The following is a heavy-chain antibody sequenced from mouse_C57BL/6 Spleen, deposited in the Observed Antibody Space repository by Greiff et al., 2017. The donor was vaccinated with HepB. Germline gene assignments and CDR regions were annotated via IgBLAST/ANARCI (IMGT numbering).Heavy chain of an antibody. CDR3: ARGGITTVVATDYYAMDY. V-gene: IGHV1-26*01. Sequence: EVQLQQSGPELVKPGASVKISCKASGYTFTDYYMNWVKQSHGKSLEWIGDINPNNGGTSYNQKFKGKATLTVDKSSSTAYMELRSLTSEDSAVYYCARGGITTVVATDYYAMDYWGQGTSVTVSS. J-gene: IGHJ4*01. CDR1: GYTFTDYY. D-gene: IGHD1-1*01. CDR2: INPNNGGT.